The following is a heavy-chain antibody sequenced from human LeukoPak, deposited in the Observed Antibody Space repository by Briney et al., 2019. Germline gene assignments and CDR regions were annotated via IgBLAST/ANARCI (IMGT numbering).Heavy chain of an antibody. J-gene: IGHJ4*02. V-gene: IGHV4-4*07. CDR3: ARAVPITMVRGVIMGFDY. Sequence: PSETLSLTCTVSGVSIKNYYWSWIRQPAGKGLEWIGRIYTSGSTNYNPSLKSRVTISVDTSKNQFSLKLSSVTAADTAVYYCARAVPITMVRGVIMGFDYWGQGTLVTVSS. CDR2: IYTSGST. D-gene: IGHD3-10*01. CDR1: GVSIKNYY.